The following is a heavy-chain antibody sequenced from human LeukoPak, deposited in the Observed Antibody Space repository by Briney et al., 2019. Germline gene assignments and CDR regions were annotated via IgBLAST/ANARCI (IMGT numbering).Heavy chain of an antibody. J-gene: IGHJ4*02. CDR2: INQDGHEK. CDR3: ARGLTVADRTQVPPDY. V-gene: IGHV3-7*02. Sequence: GGSLRLSCVTSGFTFSSYWMAWVRQAPGKGLVWVANINQDGHEKNYVDSVKGRFTISRDNPKNALYLQMNGLRAEDTAVYYCARGLTVADRTQVPPDYWGQGSLVTVSS. D-gene: IGHD6-19*01. CDR1: GFTFSSYW.